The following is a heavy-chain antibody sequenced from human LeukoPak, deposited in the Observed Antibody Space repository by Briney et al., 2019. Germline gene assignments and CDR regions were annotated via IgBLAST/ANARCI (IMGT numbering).Heavy chain of an antibody. J-gene: IGHJ4*02. Sequence: PSQTLSLTCTVSGGSISSGGYSWSWIRQHPGKGLEWIGYIYYSGSTYYNPSLKSRVTISVDTSKNQFSLKLSSVTAADTAVYYCARMRRYDYVWGRYRKNKDYWGQGTLVTVSS. CDR1: GGSISSGGYS. D-gene: IGHD3-16*02. CDR3: ARMRRYDYVWGRYRKNKDY. CDR2: IYYSGST. V-gene: IGHV4-31*03.